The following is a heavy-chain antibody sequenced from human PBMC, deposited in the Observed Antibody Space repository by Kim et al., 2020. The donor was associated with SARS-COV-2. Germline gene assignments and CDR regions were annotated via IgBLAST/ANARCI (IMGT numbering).Heavy chain of an antibody. CDR3: ARGAKYYDSSGDPYDA. CDR2: IWYDGGST. V-gene: IGHV3-33*08. D-gene: IGHD3-22*01. CDR1: GFTFSSYG. J-gene: IGHJ3*01. Sequence: GGSLRLSCAASGFTFSSYGMRWVRQAPGKGLEWVAVIWYDGGSTYYADSVKGRFTISRDNSKNTLYLQMNSLRAEDTAVYYCARGAKYYDSSGDPYDA.